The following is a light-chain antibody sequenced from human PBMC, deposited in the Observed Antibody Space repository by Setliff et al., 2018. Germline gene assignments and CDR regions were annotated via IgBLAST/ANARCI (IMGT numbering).Light chain of an antibody. V-gene: IGLV2-14*03. CDR3: SSYTSSSTRV. J-gene: IGLJ1*01. CDR1: DSDVGGFNL. CDR2: DVS. Sequence: QAVLTQPASVSGSPGQSITISCTGTDSDVGGFNLVSWYQQHPGKAPKFMIYDVSNRLSGVSNRFSGSKSGNTASLTISVLQAEDEAGYYCSSYTSSSTRVFGTGTKVTVL.